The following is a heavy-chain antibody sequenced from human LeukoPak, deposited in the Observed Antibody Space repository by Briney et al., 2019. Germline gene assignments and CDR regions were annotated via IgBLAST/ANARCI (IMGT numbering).Heavy chain of an antibody. CDR2: IVVGSGNT. Sequence: GASVKVSCKASRFTFTSSTIQWVRQARGQRLEWIGWIVVGSGNTNYAQKSQGRVIITRDMSTTTVYMELSSLRSEDTAVYYCAGTPWFGELTLDYWGQGTLVTVSS. CDR1: RFTFTSST. D-gene: IGHD3-10*01. CDR3: AGTPWFGELTLDY. J-gene: IGHJ4*02. V-gene: IGHV1-58*02.